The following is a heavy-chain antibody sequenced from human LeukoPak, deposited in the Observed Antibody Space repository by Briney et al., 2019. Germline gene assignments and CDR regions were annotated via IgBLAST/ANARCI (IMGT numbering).Heavy chain of an antibody. Sequence: GGSLRLSCAASGFTFSNYGMNWVRQAPGKGLEWVSAISGSGGSTYYADSVKGRFTISRDNSKNTLYLQMNSLRAEDTAVYYCAREGTGYYDSSGYYPHDYWGQGTLVTVSS. CDR2: ISGSGGST. V-gene: IGHV3-23*01. CDR3: AREGTGYYDSSGYYPHDY. D-gene: IGHD3-22*01. J-gene: IGHJ4*02. CDR1: GFTFSNYG.